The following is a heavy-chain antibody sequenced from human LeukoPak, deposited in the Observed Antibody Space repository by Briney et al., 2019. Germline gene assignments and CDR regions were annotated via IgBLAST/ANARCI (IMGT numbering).Heavy chain of an antibody. Sequence: ASVKVSCKASGYTFGGYYIHWVRRAPGQGLEWLGRINPEKGDTKSAQKFRDRVIMTTDTSLTTAYMEVINLSSDDTAVYYCTRSSWDCSSGDCYSNMNFDYWGQGSLVTVSS. J-gene: IGHJ4*02. CDR3: TRSSWDCSSGDCYSNMNFDY. V-gene: IGHV1-2*02. CDR1: GYTFGGYY. D-gene: IGHD2-21*01. CDR2: INPEKGDT.